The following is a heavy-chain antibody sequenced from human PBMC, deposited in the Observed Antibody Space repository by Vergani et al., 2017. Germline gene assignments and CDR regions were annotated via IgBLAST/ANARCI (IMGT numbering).Heavy chain of an antibody. CDR3: QYYYDSSGYYYYGMDV. V-gene: IGHV1-24*01. Sequence: QVPLVPSGAEVKKPGASVKVSCKVSGYTLPELSMPWVRQAPGKGLEWMGGFDPEDGETIYAQKFQGRVTMTEDTSTDTAYMELSSLRSEDTAVYYCQYYYDSSGYYYYGMDVWGQGTTVTVSS. J-gene: IGHJ6*02. CDR2: FDPEDGET. D-gene: IGHD3-22*01. CDR1: GYTLPELS.